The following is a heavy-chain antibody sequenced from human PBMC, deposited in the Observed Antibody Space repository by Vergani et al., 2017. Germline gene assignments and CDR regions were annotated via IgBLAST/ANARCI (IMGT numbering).Heavy chain of an antibody. CDR1: GGSFTSYH. Sequence: QMQLQQWGGGLLKTSETLSLTCVVNGGSFTSYHWTWIRQSPGEGLEWVGDIDHTGRPDYNPSLKSRLTISVDKSRNQFSLPLNSLPATDTAIYFCARVNTETNGHLYYYYYMDVWGQGTAGTVS. CDR3: ARVNTETNGHLYYYYYMDV. D-gene: IGHD4-11*01. J-gene: IGHJ6*03. CDR2: IDHTGRP. V-gene: IGHV4-34*01.